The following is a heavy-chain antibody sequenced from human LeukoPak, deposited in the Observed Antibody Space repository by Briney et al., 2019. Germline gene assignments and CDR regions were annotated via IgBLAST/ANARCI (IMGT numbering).Heavy chain of an antibody. D-gene: IGHD3-22*01. CDR3: ARDYYDSSGYAEYFQH. CDR2: ISAYNGNT. V-gene: IGHV1-18*04. J-gene: IGHJ1*01. CDR1: GYTFTGYH. Sequence: GASVKVSCKTSGYTFTGYHMHWVRQAPGQGLEWMGWISAYNGNTNYAQKLQGRVTMTTDTSTSTAYMELRSLRSDDTAVYYCARDYYDSSGYAEYFQHWGQGTLVTVSS.